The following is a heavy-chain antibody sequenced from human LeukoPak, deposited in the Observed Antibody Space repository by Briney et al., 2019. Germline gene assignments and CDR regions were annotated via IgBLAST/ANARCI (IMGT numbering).Heavy chain of an antibody. CDR3: ARSKWIAAAGGRLYYFDY. CDR1: GGSISSYY. V-gene: IGHV4-59*12. Sequence: PSETLSLTCTVSGGSISSYYWSWIRQPPGKGLEWIGYISYSGSTNYNPSLKSRVTISVDKSKNQFSLKLSSVTAADTAVYYCARSKWIAAAGGRLYYFDYWGQGTLVTVSS. D-gene: IGHD6-13*01. J-gene: IGHJ4*02. CDR2: ISYSGST.